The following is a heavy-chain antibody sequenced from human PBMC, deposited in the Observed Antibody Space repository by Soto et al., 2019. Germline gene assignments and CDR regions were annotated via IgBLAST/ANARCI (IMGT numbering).Heavy chain of an antibody. D-gene: IGHD2-2*01. Sequence: GGSLRLSCAASGFTFSSYGMHWVRQAPGKGLEWVAVIWYDGSNKYYADSVKGRFTISRDNSKNTLYLQMNSLRAEDTAVYYCARGPELPPYYYMDVWGKGTTVTVSS. V-gene: IGHV3-33*01. J-gene: IGHJ6*03. CDR3: ARGPELPPYYYMDV. CDR1: GFTFSSYG. CDR2: IWYDGSNK.